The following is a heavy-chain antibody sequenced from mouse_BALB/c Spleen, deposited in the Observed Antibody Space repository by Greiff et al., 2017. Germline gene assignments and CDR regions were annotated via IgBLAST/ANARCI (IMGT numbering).Heavy chain of an antibody. J-gene: IGHJ2*01. V-gene: IGHV5-17*02. CDR1: GFTFSSFG. Sequence: EVQLVESGGGLVQPGGSRKLSCAASGFTFSSFGMHWVRQAPEKGLEWVAYISSGSSTSYYADTVKGRFTISRDNSKNTLFLQMTSLRSEDTAMYYCARSETGDYFDYWGQGTTLTVSS. CDR3: ARSETGDYFDY. CDR2: ISSGSSTS.